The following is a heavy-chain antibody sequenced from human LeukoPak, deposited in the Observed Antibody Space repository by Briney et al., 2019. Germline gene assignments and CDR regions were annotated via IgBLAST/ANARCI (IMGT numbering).Heavy chain of an antibody. Sequence: SETLSLTCAVYGGSFSGYYWSWIRQPPGKGLEWIGENNHSGITNYNPSLKSRVTISVDTSKNQFSLKLSSVTAADTAVYYCARGIAVAGLSFDYWGQGTLVTVSS. D-gene: IGHD6-19*01. V-gene: IGHV4-34*01. J-gene: IGHJ4*02. CDR1: GGSFSGYY. CDR2: NNHSGIT. CDR3: ARGIAVAGLSFDY.